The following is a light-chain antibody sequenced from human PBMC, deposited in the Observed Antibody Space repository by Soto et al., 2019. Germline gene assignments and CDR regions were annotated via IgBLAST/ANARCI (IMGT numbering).Light chain of an antibody. V-gene: IGKV3-20*01. CDR1: QSVRNVY. CDR2: DAS. J-gene: IGKJ2*01. Sequence: EIVLTQSPGTLSLSPGERATLSCRASQSVRNVYLAWYQQKPGQAPRLLIYDASNRATGIPDRFSGSGSGTEFTITINRLEPEDFAVYSCQQSGSSPRTFGQGTKLEIK. CDR3: QQSGSSPRT.